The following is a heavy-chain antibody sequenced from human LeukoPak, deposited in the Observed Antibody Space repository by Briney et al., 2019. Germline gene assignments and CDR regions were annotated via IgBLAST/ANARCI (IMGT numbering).Heavy chain of an antibody. CDR2: IYYNGST. Sequence: SETLSLTCAVYGGSFSGYYWSWIRQPPGKGLEWIGSIYYNGSTYYNPSLKSRVTISVDTSKNQFSLKLSSVTAADTAVYYCARGAALFIAAAGEIDYWGQGTLVTVSS. V-gene: IGHV4-34*01. J-gene: IGHJ4*02. CDR3: ARGAALFIAAAGEIDY. CDR1: GGSFSGYY. D-gene: IGHD6-13*01.